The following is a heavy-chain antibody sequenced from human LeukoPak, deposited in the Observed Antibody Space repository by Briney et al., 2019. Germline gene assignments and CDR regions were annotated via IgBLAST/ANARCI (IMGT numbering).Heavy chain of an antibody. CDR3: AKDITIFGVYYYGLDF. V-gene: IGHV3-9*01. D-gene: IGHD3-3*01. Sequence: GGSLRLSCAASGFTFDDYGMHWVRQAPGKGLEWVSGISWNRGRIGYADSVKGRLTISRDNGKNSLYLQMNSLRAEDTAVYYCAKDITIFGVYYYGLDFWGQGTTVTVSS. CDR2: ISWNRGRI. J-gene: IGHJ6*02. CDR1: GFTFDDYG.